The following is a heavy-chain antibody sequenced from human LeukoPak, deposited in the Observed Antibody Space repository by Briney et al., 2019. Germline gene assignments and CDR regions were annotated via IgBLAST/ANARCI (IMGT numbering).Heavy chain of an antibody. V-gene: IGHV3-23*01. J-gene: IGHJ3*02. D-gene: IGHD3-10*01. CDR2: ISGSGGST. Sequence: GGSLRLSCAASGFTFSSYAMSWVRQAPGKGLEWVSAISGSGGSTYYADSVKGRFTISRDNSKNTLYLQMNSLRAEDTAVYYCAKTLLWFGELSLTPGDAFDIWGQGTMVTVSS. CDR1: GFTFSSYA. CDR3: AKTLLWFGELSLTPGDAFDI.